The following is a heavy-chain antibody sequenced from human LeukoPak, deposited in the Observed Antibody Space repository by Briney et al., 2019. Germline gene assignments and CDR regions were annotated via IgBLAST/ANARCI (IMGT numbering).Heavy chain of an antibody. D-gene: IGHD3-22*01. CDR2: ISSSGNTI. Sequence: GGSLRLSCAASGFTFSDYYMSWIRQAPGKGLEWVSYISSSGNTIYYADSVKGRFTISRDNAKNSLYLQMNSLRAEDTAVYYCATGNYYDSSGYSPPADYWGQGTLVTVSS. CDR3: ATGNYYDSSGYSPPADY. J-gene: IGHJ4*02. V-gene: IGHV3-11*04. CDR1: GFTFSDYY.